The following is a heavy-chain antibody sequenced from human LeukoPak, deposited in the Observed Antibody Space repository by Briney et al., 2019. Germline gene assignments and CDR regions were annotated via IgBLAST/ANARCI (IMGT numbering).Heavy chain of an antibody. CDR2: ISGYDGNT. Sequence: ASVKVSCKASGYTFTDYGLSWVRQAPGQGLEWLGWISGYDGNTKFTQKFQGRLTVTTDTSTSTAYMELRGLRSDDTAVYYCARSAGQYSNLWGRGTLVTVSS. CDR1: GYTFTDYG. J-gene: IGHJ2*01. CDR3: ARSAGQYSNL. V-gene: IGHV1-18*01.